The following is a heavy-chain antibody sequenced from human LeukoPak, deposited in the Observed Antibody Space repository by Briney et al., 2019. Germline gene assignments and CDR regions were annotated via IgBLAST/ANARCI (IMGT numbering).Heavy chain of an antibody. CDR1: GFTFSGYG. CDR2: ISSSGSTI. J-gene: IGHJ4*02. CDR3: ATIAVAGTRFDY. V-gene: IGHV3-48*04. Sequence: PGGSLRLSCAASGFTFSGYGIHWVRQAPGKGLEWVSYISSSGSTIYYADSVKGRFTISRDNAKNSLYLQMNSLRAEDTAVYYCATIAVAGTRFDYWGQGTLVTVSS. D-gene: IGHD6-19*01.